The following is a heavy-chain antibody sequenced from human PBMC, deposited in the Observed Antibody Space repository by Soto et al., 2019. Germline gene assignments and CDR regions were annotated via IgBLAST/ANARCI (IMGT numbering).Heavy chain of an antibody. CDR1: GFTFSSYG. Sequence: GGSLRLSCAASGFTFSSYGMHWVRQAPGKGLEWVAVIWYDGSNKYYADSVKGRFTISRDNSKNTLYLQMNSLRAEDTAVYYCARDGSITIFGVVIRLDFDYWGQGTLVTVSS. CDR3: ARDGSITIFGVVIRLDFDY. J-gene: IGHJ4*02. CDR2: IWYDGSNK. V-gene: IGHV3-33*01. D-gene: IGHD3-3*01.